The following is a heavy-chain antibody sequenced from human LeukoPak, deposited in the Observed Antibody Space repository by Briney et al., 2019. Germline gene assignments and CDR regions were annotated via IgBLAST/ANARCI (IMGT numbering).Heavy chain of an antibody. D-gene: IGHD6-6*01. CDR2: ICYSGST. V-gene: IGHV4-30-4*08. CDR3: AQGGDYSSSSVFAY. J-gene: IGHJ4*02. Sequence: SQTLSLTCTVSGGSISSGDYYWSWIRQPPGKGLEWIGYICYSGSTYYNPSLKRRVTISVDTFKNQFSMKLSSVTDADTAVYYCAQGGDYSSSSVFAYWGQGTLVTVSS. CDR1: GGSISSGDYY.